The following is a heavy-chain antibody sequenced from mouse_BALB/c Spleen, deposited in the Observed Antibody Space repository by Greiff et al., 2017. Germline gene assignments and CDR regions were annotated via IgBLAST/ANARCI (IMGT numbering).Heavy chain of an antibody. J-gene: IGHJ2*01. CDR2: INPYNDGT. CDR1: GYTFTSYV. D-gene: IGHD2-4*01. CDR3: ARRGDYAPYYLDY. V-gene: IGHV1-14*01. Sequence: LVESGPELVKPGASVKMSCKASGYTFTSYVMHWVKQKPGQGLEWIGYINPYNDGTKYNEKFKGKATLTSDKSSSTAYMELSSLTSEDSAVYYCARRGDYAPYYLDYWGQGTTLTVSS.